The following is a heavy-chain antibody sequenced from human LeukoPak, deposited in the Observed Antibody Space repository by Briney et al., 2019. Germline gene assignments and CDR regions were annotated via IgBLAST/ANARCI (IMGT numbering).Heavy chain of an antibody. J-gene: IGHJ4*02. CDR2: ISGSGGST. CDR3: AKVAHGDYGGVDY. D-gene: IGHD4-17*01. Sequence: GGSLRLSCVGSGFIFRDYEMSWVRQAPGKGLEWVSAISGSGGSTYYADSVKGRFTISRDNSKNTLYLQMNSLRAEDTAVYYCAKVAHGDYGGVDYWGQGTLVTVSS. V-gene: IGHV3-23*01. CDR1: GFIFRDYE.